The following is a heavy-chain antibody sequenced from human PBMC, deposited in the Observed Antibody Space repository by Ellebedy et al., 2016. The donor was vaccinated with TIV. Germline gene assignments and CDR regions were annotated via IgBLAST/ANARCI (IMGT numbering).Heavy chain of an antibody. CDR3: ASPAFWSGYASDY. D-gene: IGHD3-3*01. Sequence: GESLKISCAASGFTFSSYWMSWVRQAPGKGLEWVANIKQDGSEKYYVDSVKGRFTISRDNAKNSLYLQMNSLRAEDTAVYYCASPAFWSGYASDYWGQGTLVTVSS. CDR2: IKQDGSEK. CDR1: GFTFSSYW. V-gene: IGHV3-7*03. J-gene: IGHJ4*02.